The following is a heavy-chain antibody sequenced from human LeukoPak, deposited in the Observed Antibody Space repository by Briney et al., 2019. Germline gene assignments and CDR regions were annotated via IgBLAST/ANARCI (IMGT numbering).Heavy chain of an antibody. Sequence: GGSLRLSCAASGFTFSSYAMHWVRQAPGKGLEWVAVISYDGSNKYYADSVKGRFTISRDNSKNTLYLQMNSLRAEDTAVYYCARDQGSGSLPTAFDIWGQGTMVTVSS. D-gene: IGHD1-26*01. J-gene: IGHJ3*02. CDR2: ISYDGSNK. CDR3: ARDQGSGSLPTAFDI. V-gene: IGHV3-30-3*01. CDR1: GFTFSSYA.